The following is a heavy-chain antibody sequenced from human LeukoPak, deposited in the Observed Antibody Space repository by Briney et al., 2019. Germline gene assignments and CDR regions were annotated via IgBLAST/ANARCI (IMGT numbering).Heavy chain of an antibody. V-gene: IGHV7-4-1*02. CDR2: INTNTGNP. CDR1: GYTFTSYA. D-gene: IGHD2-2*01. CDR3: AREGYCSSTSCSSTSWFDP. J-gene: IGHJ5*02. Sequence: ASVKVSCKASGYTFTSYAMNWVRQAPGQGLEWMGLINTNTGNPTYAQGFTGRFVFSLDTSVSTAYLQISSLKAEDTAVYYCAREGYCSSTSCSSTSWFDPWGQGTLVTVSS.